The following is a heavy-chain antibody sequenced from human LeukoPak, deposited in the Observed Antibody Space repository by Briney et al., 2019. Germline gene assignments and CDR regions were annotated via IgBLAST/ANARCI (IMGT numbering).Heavy chain of an antibody. CDR2: IYTSGST. J-gene: IGHJ5*02. V-gene: IGHV4-4*07. CDR1: GGSISSYY. Sequence: SETLSLTCTVPGGSISSYYWSWIRQPAGKGLEWIGRIYTSGSTNYNPSLKSRVTMSVDTSKNQFSLKLSSVTAADTAVYYCARDHCSSTSCFLPGGWFDPWGQGTLVTVSS. D-gene: IGHD2-2*01. CDR3: ARDHCSSTSCFLPGGWFDP.